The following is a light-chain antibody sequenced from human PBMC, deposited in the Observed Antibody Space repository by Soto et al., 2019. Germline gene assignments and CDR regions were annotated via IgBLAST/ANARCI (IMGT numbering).Light chain of an antibody. CDR3: SSYTSSSTFV. J-gene: IGLJ1*01. Sequence: QSALTQPASVSGSPGQSITISCTGTSSDVGGYNYVSWYQQHPGKAPNLMIYEVSNRPSGVSNRFSGSKSANTASLTISGLQAEDEADYYCSSYTSSSTFVFGTGTKLTVL. CDR1: SSDVGGYNY. CDR2: EVS. V-gene: IGLV2-14*01.